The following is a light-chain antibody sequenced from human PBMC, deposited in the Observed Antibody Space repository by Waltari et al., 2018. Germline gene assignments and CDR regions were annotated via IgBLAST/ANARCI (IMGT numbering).Light chain of an antibody. Sequence: AIQVTQSPSSLSASVGDRVTITCRASQGIRNDFGWYQQKPGKAPELLIYAASSLQIGVPSRFSGSGSGTDFTLTISSLQAEDVAVYYCQQYYSSPRTFGQGTKVEIK. CDR3: QQYYSSPRT. V-gene: IGKV1-6*01. CDR1: QGIRND. J-gene: IGKJ1*01. CDR2: AAS.